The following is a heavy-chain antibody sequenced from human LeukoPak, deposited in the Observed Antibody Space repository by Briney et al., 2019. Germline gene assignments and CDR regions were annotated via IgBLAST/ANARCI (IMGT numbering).Heavy chain of an antibody. Sequence: GASVKVSCKASGGTFSSYTISWVRQAPGQGLEWMGRIIPILGIANYAQKFQGRVAITADKSTSTAYMELSSLRSEDTAVYYCARSTSHYRPNWFDPWGQGTLVTVSS. CDR2: IIPILGIA. V-gene: IGHV1-69*02. CDR3: ARSTSHYRPNWFDP. J-gene: IGHJ5*02. D-gene: IGHD2-2*01. CDR1: GGTFSSYT.